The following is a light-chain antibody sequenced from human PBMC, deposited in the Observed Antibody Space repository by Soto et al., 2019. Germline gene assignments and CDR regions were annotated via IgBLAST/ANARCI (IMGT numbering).Light chain of an antibody. J-gene: IGKJ1*01. CDR1: QDINNY. CDR2: SAS. CDR3: QKYNSAPRT. Sequence: DIQMTQSPSSLSASVGDRVTITCLASQDINNYLAWYQQKAGKVPKLLIYSASTLQSGVPSRFSGSGSGTDFTLTITSLQHEDVATYYCQKYNSAPRTFGQGTKVDIK. V-gene: IGKV1-27*01.